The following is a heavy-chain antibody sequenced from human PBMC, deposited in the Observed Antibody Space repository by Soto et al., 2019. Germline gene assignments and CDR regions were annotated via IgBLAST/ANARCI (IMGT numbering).Heavy chain of an antibody. Sequence: SETLSLTCAVSSFSISSGYYWGWVRQPPGKGLEWIGSIYHSGTTNYSPSLKSRVTISIDTSKNQFSLTLRSVIAADAAVYYCARGAYDSSGYYYNFIRYYYGMDVWGQGTTVTVSS. CDR3: ARGAYDSSGYYYNFIRYYYGMDV. CDR1: SFSISSGYY. CDR2: IYHSGTT. D-gene: IGHD3-22*01. J-gene: IGHJ6*02. V-gene: IGHV4-38-2*01.